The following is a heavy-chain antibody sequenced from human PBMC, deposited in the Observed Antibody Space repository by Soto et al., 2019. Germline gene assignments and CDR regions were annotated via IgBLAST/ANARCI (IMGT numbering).Heavy chain of an antibody. V-gene: IGHV1-18*01. CDR1: GCTFTSYG. CDR2: ISAYNGNT. Sequence: GASVKVSCKASGCTFTSYGISWVRQAPGQGLEWMGWISAYNGNTNYAQKLQGRVTMTTDTSTSTAYMELRSLRSDDTAVYYCAYVGYDSSGYRGNWFDPWGQGTLVTVSS. CDR3: AYVGYDSSGYRGNWFDP. J-gene: IGHJ5*02. D-gene: IGHD3-22*01.